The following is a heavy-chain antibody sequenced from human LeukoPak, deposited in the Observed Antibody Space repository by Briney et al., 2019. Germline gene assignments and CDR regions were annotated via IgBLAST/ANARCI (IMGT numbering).Heavy chain of an antibody. D-gene: IGHD6-13*01. CDR1: GFTFSSHS. CDR2: ISYDGSNK. J-gene: IGHJ4*02. CDR3: ARVGREEQQLVGAFDY. V-gene: IGHV3-30-3*01. Sequence: PGGSLRLSCAASGFTFSSHSMHWVRQAPGKGLEWVAVISYDGSNKYYADSVKGRFTISRDNSKNTLYLQMNSLRAEDTAVYYCARVGREEQQLVGAFDYWGQGTLVTVSS.